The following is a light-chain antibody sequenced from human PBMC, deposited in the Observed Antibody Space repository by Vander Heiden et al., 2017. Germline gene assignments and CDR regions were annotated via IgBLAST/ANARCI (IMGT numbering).Light chain of an antibody. CDR2: GKF. Sequence: QSVVTQPPSVSGTLGQRVTMSCPGTSSNIGAGYNVHWYQHLPGRAPTLLMYGKFNRASGVPDRFSASKSGASASLDISGVQPDDEADYYCQAYDSSLGAWVFGGGTKLTVL. CDR1: SSNIGAGYN. CDR3: QAYDSSLGAWV. V-gene: IGLV1-40*03. J-gene: IGLJ3*02.